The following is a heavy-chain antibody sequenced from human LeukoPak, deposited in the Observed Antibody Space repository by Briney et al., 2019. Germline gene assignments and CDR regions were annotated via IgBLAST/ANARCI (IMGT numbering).Heavy chain of an antibody. CDR1: GFTFSSYG. CDR2: ISYDGSNK. V-gene: IGHV3-30*18. D-gene: IGHD4-23*01. CDR3: AKDESDLNSLFDY. Sequence: GGSLRLSCAASGFTFSSYGMHWVRQAPGKGLEWVAVISYDGSNKYYADSVKGRFTIPRDNSKNTLYLQMNSLRAEDTAVYYCAKDESDLNSLFDYWGQGTLVTVSS. J-gene: IGHJ4*02.